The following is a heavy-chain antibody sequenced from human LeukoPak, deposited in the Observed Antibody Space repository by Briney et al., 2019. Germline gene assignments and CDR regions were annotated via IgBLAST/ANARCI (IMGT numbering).Heavy chain of an antibody. D-gene: IGHD3-22*01. CDR1: GFTFDDYA. V-gene: IGHV3-43*02. CDR2: ISENAGRK. J-gene: IGHJ2*01. Sequence: PGGSLRLSCAASGFTFDDYAMHWVRQPPGKGLEWVSLISENAGRKYYADSVKGRFTISRDNSKNSLYLQMNGLRTEDTALYYCAKVDYYDWYFDLWGRGTLLTVSS. CDR3: AKVDYYDWYFDL.